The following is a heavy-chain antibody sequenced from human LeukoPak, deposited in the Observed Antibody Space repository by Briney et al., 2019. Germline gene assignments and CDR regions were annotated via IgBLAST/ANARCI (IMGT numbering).Heavy chain of an antibody. J-gene: IGHJ4*02. CDR3: ARLRVFLPIDYGAKGGYYFDY. CDR2: IYYSGST. Sequence: SETLSLTCTVSGGSISSSSYYWGWIRQPPGKGLEWIGSIYYSGSTYYNPSLKSRVTISVDTSKNQFSLKLSSVTAADTAVHYCARLRVFLPIDYGAKGGYYFDYWGQGTLVTVSS. V-gene: IGHV4-39*01. D-gene: IGHD4-17*01. CDR1: GGSISSSSYY.